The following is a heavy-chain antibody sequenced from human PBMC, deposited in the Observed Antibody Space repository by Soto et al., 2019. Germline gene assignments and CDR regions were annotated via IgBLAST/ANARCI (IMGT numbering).Heavy chain of an antibody. Sequence: GESLKISCKGSGYSFAGYWITWVRQKPGKGLEWMGRIDPSDSQTSYSPSFRGHVTISVTKSITTVFLQWSSLRASDPAMYYCAKDRITSSGGHFDHWGQGTLVTVSS. J-gene: IGHJ4*02. CDR1: GYSFAGYW. D-gene: IGHD6-6*01. CDR2: IDPSDSQT. CDR3: AKDRITSSGGHFDH. V-gene: IGHV5-10-1*01.